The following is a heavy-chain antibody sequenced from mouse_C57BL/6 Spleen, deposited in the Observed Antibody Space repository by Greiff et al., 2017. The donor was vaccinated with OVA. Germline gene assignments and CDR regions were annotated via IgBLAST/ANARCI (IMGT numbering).Heavy chain of an antibody. J-gene: IGHJ4*01. D-gene: IGHD4-1*01. CDR3: ARLGTGPLYAMDY. V-gene: IGHV1-18*01. CDR2: INPNNGGT. Sequence: EVKLQESGPELVKPGASVKIPCKASGYTFTDYNMDWVKQSHGKSLEWIGDINPNNGGTIYNQKFKGKATLTVDKSSSTAYMELRSLTSEDTAVYYCARLGTGPLYAMDYWGQGTSVTVSS. CDR1: GYTFTDYN.